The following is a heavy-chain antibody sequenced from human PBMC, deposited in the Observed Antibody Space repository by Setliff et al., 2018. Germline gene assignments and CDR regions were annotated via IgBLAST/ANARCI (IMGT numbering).Heavy chain of an antibody. J-gene: IGHJ4*02. CDR3: AGVTYKGRGENYLDW. CDR1: RGSISTYA. D-gene: IGHD3-16*01. CDR2: IYDTGYV. V-gene: IGHV4-59*08. Sequence: SETLSLTCTVSRGSISTYAWSWIRHIPGKGLEWVGYIYDTGYVNYNPSLKSRVSMSVDTSKNQVCLRLTSVNDADTAMYYCAGVTYKGRGENYLDWWGQGTPVTVSS.